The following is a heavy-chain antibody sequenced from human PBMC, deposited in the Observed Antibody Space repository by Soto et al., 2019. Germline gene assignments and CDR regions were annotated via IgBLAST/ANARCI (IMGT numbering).Heavy chain of an antibody. CDR1: GGSISSSSYY. Sequence: ASETLSLTCTVSGGSISSSSYYWGWIRQPPGKGLEWIGSIYYSGSTYYNPSLKSRVTISVDTSKNQFSLKLSSVTAADTAVYYCARVGGYSYGYAYYYYYGMDVWGQGTTVTVS. CDR3: ARVGGYSYGYAYYYYYGMDV. V-gene: IGHV4-39*01. J-gene: IGHJ6*02. D-gene: IGHD5-18*01. CDR2: IYYSGST.